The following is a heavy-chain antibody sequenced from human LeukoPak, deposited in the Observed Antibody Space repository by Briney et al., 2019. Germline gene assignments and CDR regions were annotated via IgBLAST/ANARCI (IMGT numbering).Heavy chain of an antibody. J-gene: IGHJ4*02. CDR1: GFTFDDYA. V-gene: IGHV3-9*01. CDR2: ISWNSGSI. D-gene: IGHD2-2*01. Sequence: GRSLRLSCAASGFTFDDYAMHWVRQAPGKGLEWVSGISWNSGSIGYADSVKGRFTISRDNSKNTLYLQMNSLRAEDTAVYYCAKDGGSEYQLLVDYWGQGTLVTVSS. CDR3: AKDGGSEYQLLVDY.